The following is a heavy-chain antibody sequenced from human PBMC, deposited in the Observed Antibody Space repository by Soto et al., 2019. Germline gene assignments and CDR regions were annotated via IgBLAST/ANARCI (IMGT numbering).Heavy chain of an antibody. V-gene: IGHV1-18*01. CDR2: ISAYHGNT. CDR3: ARPSDYDYWSGYYRTPTSLYYYGMDD. D-gene: IGHD3-3*01. CDR1: GYTFTSYG. J-gene: IGHJ6*02. Sequence: GASVQVSCKASGYTFTSYGISWVRQAPGQGLERMGWISAYHGNTNYAQKLQGRVTMTTDTSTSTAYMELRRLRSDDTAVYYWARPSDYDYWSGYYRTPTSLYYYGMDDWGPGTTVTVSS.